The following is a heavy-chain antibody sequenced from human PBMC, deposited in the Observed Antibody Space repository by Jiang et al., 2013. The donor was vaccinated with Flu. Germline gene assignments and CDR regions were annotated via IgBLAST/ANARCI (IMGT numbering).Heavy chain of an antibody. Sequence: QLLESGGGVVQPGRSLRLSCAASGFTFSNHAMLWVRQAPGKGLEWVAVISYDGRNKYYADSVKGRFTTSRDNSKNTLYLQMTSLRAEDTAVYYCARDLPEFYGDYGQKTLDVWGQGTTVTVSS. CDR1: GFTFSNHA. CDR3: ARDLPEFYGDYGQKTLDV. J-gene: IGHJ6*02. CDR2: ISYDGRNK. V-gene: IGHV3-30*04. D-gene: IGHD4-17*01.